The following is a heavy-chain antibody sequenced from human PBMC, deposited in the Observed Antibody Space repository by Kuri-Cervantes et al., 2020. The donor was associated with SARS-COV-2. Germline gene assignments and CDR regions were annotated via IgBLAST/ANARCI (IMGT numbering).Heavy chain of an antibody. CDR2: INPSGGST. D-gene: IGHD1-26*01. V-gene: IGHV1-46*01. CDR1: GGTFSSYA. J-gene: IGHJ6*02. Sequence: ASVKVSCKASGGTFSSYAISWVRQAPGQGLEWMGIINPSGGSTSYAQKFQGRVTMTTDTSTSTAYMELRSLRSDDTAVYYCARKDSGSYPNNYYGMDVWGQGTTVTVSS. CDR3: ARKDSGSYPNNYYGMDV.